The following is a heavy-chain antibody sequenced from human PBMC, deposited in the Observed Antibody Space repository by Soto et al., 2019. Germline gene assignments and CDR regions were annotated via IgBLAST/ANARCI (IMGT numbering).Heavy chain of an antibody. CDR3: TTGLLIAAADGLYYYYMDV. CDR1: GFTFSNAW. V-gene: IGHV3-15*01. D-gene: IGHD6-13*01. CDR2: IKSKTDGGTT. Sequence: EVQLVESGGGLVKPGGSLRLSCAASGFTFSNAWMSWVRQAPGKGLEWVGRIKSKTDGGTTDYAAPVKGRFTISRDDSKNTLYLQMNSLKTEDTAVYYRTTGLLIAAADGLYYYYMDVWGKGTTVTVSS. J-gene: IGHJ6*03.